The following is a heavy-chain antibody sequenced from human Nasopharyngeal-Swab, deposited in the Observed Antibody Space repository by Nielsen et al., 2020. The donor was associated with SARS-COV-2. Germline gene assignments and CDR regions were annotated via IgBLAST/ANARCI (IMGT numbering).Heavy chain of an antibody. D-gene: IGHD1-26*01. CDR2: ISYDGSNK. J-gene: IGHJ6*02. Sequence: GSLRLSCAASGFTISSSGMHWVRQAPGKGLEWVAVISYDGSNKYYADSVKGRFTISRDNSKNTMYLQMNSLRAEDTAMYYCAKDRVGNYYYGMDVWGQGTTVTVSS. V-gene: IGHV3-30*18. CDR1: GFTISSSG. CDR3: AKDRVGNYYYGMDV.